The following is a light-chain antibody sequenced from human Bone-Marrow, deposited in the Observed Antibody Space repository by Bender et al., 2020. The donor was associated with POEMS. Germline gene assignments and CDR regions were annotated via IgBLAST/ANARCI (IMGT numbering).Light chain of an antibody. Sequence: QSLLTQPPSVSAAPGQKVTISCSGNNSNIGSNYVSWYQHLPETAPKLLIYQNDKRPSNIPGRFSGSKSGTSATLDITGLQTGDEADYYCATWDTTLRGLFGGGTKLTVL. CDR1: NSNIGSNY. J-gene: IGLJ3*02. CDR2: QND. CDR3: ATWDTTLRGL. V-gene: IGLV1-51*01.